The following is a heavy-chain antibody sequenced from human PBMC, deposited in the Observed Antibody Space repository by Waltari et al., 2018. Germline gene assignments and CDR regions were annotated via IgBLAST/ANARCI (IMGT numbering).Heavy chain of an antibody. D-gene: IGHD4-17*01. CDR1: GYTFTGYY. J-gene: IGHJ4*02. CDR2: INTKTGKS. CDR3: ARWRPPDYGLDN. Sequence: QVHLVQSGAEVKKPGASVKVSCKASGYTFTGYYIQWVRRAPGQGFEWMARINTKTGKSTYAPDCTGRFVGSLDTSVSTAYLEIISLKAEDTAVYYCARWRPPDYGLDNWGQGTLVTVSA. V-gene: IGHV7-4-1*02.